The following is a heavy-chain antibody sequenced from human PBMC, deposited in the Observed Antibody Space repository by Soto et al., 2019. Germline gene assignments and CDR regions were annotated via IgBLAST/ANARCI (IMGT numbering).Heavy chain of an antibody. CDR1: GFSVSDSS. J-gene: IGHJ4*02. V-gene: IGHV3-48*04. CDR2: ISAGASAI. D-gene: IGHD1-26*01. CDR3: TQPRGYSGTYSPF. Sequence: EVELVESGGDLVQPGGSLRLSCAVSGFSVSDSSMSWVRQAPGKGLEWIALISAGASAIYYAASLRGRFTISSDSANNSVSLQMIRLRAEDTAVYYCTQPRGYSGTYSPFWGRGTLVTVSS.